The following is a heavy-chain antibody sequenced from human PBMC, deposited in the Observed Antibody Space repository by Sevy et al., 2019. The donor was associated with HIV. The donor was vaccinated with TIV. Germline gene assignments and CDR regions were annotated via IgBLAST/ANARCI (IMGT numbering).Heavy chain of an antibody. D-gene: IGHD3-22*01. CDR3: ARRGYDTTGYPQYYFDY. CDR2: IYPGDSET. J-gene: IGHJ4*02. Sequence: GECLKISCKGSGYRFTSYWIGWVRQMPGKGLEWMGIIYPGDSETRYSPSFQGQVTISADKSISTAYLQWSSLKASDTAMYFCARRGYDTTGYPQYYFDYWGQGTRVTVSS. CDR1: GYRFTSYW. V-gene: IGHV5-51*01.